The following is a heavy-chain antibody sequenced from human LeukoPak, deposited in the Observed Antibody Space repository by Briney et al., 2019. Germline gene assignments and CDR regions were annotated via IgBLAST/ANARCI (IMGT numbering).Heavy chain of an antibody. V-gene: IGHV1-69*05. CDR3: AIGPLNDSSGYYFDY. J-gene: IGHJ4*02. D-gene: IGHD3-22*01. Sequence: ASVKVSCKASGGTFSSYAISWVRQAPGQGLEWMGRIIPIFGTANYAQKFQGSVTITTDESTSTAYMELSSLRSEDTAVYYCAIGPLNDSSGYYFDYWGQGTLVTVSS. CDR1: GGTFSSYA. CDR2: IIPIFGTA.